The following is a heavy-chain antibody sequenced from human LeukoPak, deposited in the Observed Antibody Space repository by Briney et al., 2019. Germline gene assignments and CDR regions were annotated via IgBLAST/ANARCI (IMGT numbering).Heavy chain of an antibody. CDR3: VKGAYYYDSSGYYLVDY. D-gene: IGHD3-22*01. V-gene: IGHV3-23*01. CDR2: IVGSGYST. J-gene: IGHJ4*02. CDR1: GFTFSDYA. Sequence: GGSLRLSCAASGFTFSDYAMSWVRQAPGTGLEWVSAIVGSGYSTYYADSVKGRSTISRDNSKNTLFLQLNSLRAEDTAVYYCVKGAYYYDSSGYYLVDYWGQGALVTVSS.